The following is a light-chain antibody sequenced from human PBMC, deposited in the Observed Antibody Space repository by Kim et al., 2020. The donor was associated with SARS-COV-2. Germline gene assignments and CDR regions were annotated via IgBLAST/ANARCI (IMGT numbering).Light chain of an antibody. J-gene: IGKJ2*01. Sequence: SVEDRVTITCRASQGSSNYLAGYQQKPGKVPRLMIYGTSTLQSGVPFRFRGSGSGTDFTLTITSLQPEDVATYYCQKYDSGPYTFGQGTKLEI. V-gene: IGKV1-27*01. CDR1: QGSSNY. CDR3: QKYDSGPYT. CDR2: GTS.